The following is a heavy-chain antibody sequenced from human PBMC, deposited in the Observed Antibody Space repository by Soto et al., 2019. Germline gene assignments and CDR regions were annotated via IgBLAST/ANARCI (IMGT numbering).Heavy chain of an antibody. Sequence: PSETLSLTCTVSGGSISSGDYYWSWIRQPPGKGLEWIGYIYYSGSTYYNPSIKSRVTISVDTSKNQFSLKLSSVTAADTAVYYCARGGKYYDFWSGPNWFDPWGQGTLVTV. D-gene: IGHD3-3*01. CDR1: GGSISSGDYY. CDR2: IYYSGST. V-gene: IGHV4-30-4*01. J-gene: IGHJ5*02. CDR3: ARGGKYYDFWSGPNWFDP.